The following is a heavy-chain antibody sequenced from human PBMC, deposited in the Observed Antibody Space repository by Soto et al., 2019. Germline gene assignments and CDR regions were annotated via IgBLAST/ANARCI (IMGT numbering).Heavy chain of an antibody. Sequence: SETLSLTCIVSGGSFSSSTYYGGWIRQPPGKGLEWIGSIFYSGSTYYNPSLKSRVTLSVDTSKNRFSLKLSSVTAADTAVYYCASAPRLNLFDSWGQGTLVTVSS. CDR2: IFYSGST. J-gene: IGHJ4*02. CDR1: GGSFSSSTYY. CDR3: ASAPRLNLFDS. V-gene: IGHV4-39*01.